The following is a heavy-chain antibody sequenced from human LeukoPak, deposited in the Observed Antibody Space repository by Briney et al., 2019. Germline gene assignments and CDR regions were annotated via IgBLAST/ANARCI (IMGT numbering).Heavy chain of an antibody. Sequence: ASMKVSCKASGYTFTSYGISWVRQAPGQGLEWMGWISAYNGNTNYAQKLQGRVTMTTDTSTSTAYMELRSLRSDDTAVYYCARRAAAGTNYYYGMDVWGQGTTVTVSS. CDR1: GYTFTSYG. CDR3: ARRAAAGTNYYYGMDV. J-gene: IGHJ6*02. D-gene: IGHD6-13*01. V-gene: IGHV1-18*01. CDR2: ISAYNGNT.